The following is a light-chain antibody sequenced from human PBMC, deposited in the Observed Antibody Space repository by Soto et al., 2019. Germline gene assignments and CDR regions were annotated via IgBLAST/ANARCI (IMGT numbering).Light chain of an antibody. CDR1: QSVSSN. J-gene: IGKJ1*01. V-gene: IGKV3-15*01. Sequence: EIVMTQSPATLSVSPGERATLSCRASQSVSSNLAWYQQKPGQAPRLLIYGASTSATGIPARLSGSGSGTEFTLTIRSLQSEDFAVYYCQKYNKWPWTFGQGTKVEIK. CDR2: GAS. CDR3: QKYNKWPWT.